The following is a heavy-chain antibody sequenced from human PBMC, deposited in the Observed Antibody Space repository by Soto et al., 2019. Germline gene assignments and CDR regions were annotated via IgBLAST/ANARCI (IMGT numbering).Heavy chain of an antibody. Sequence: RLSCASSGFTFSSYAMLWVRQAPRKGLEWVVVISYDGSNKYYADSVKGRFTISRDNSKNTLYLQMDSLRAEDTAVYYCARVGVAATPFDYWGQGTLVTVSS. CDR3: ARVGVAATPFDY. D-gene: IGHD2-15*01. CDR2: ISYDGSNK. J-gene: IGHJ4*02. V-gene: IGHV3-30-3*01. CDR1: GFTFSSYA.